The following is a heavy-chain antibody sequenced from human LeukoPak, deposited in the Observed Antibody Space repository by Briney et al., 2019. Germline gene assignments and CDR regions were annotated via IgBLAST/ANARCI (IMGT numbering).Heavy chain of an antibody. CDR3: ARAPIGTGGVWHFDY. CDR1: GGSISSGDYY. D-gene: IGHD2-8*02. J-gene: IGHJ4*02. CDR2: IYYSGST. V-gene: IGHV4-30-4*08. Sequence: PSETLSLTCTVSGGSISSGDYYWSWIRQPPWKGLEWIGYIYYSGSTYYNPSLKSRVTISVDTSRNQFSLKLSSVTAADTAVYYCARAPIGTGGVWHFDYWGQGTLVTVSS.